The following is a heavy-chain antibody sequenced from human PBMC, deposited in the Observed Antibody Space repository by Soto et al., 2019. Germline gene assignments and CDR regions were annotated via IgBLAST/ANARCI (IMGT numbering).Heavy chain of an antibody. J-gene: IGHJ6*01. V-gene: IGHV6-1*01. CDR2: TSYRSKWSN. Sequence: SQTLSLTCAISVYSVSSNTAGWNWIIQSPSRGLEWLGRTSYRSKWSNDYAVSVKRRMTIKPDTSKNEFSLQLNSVTPEDTAVYYCARDGGTTPGYCGVDVWGQGTTVTVSS. CDR1: VYSVSSNTAG. D-gene: IGHD1-26*01. CDR3: ARDGGTTPGYCGVDV.